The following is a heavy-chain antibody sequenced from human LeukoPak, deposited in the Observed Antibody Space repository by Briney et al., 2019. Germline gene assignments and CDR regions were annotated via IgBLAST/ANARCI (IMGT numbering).Heavy chain of an antibody. D-gene: IGHD4-17*01. CDR1: GGSISSGSYY. Sequence: PSETLSLTCTVSGGSISSGSYYWSWIRQPAGKGLEWIGRIYTSGSTNYNPSLKSRVTISVDTSKNQFSLKLSSVTAADTAVYYCARGIQVGVTRGAFDIWGQGTMVTVSS. V-gene: IGHV4-61*02. J-gene: IGHJ3*02. CDR2: IYTSGST. CDR3: ARGIQVGVTRGAFDI.